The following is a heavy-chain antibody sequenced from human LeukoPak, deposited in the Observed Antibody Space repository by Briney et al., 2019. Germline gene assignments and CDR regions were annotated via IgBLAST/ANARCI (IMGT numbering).Heavy chain of an antibody. CDR3: ARTRYYYNSRSYGAPYYFDY. CDR1: GGSISSNSYY. J-gene: IGHJ4*02. D-gene: IGHD3-10*01. V-gene: IGHV4-39*01. Sequence: PSETLSLTCAVSGGSISSNSYYWGWIRQPPGKGLEWVGSIYYSGSTYYNPSLKSRVTISVDTSKNQFSLKLSSVTAADTAVYYCARTRYYYNSRSYGAPYYFDYWGQGTLVTVSS. CDR2: IYYSGST.